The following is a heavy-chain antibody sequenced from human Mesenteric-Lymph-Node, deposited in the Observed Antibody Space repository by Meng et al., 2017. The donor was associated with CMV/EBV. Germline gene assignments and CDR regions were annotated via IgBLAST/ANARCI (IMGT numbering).Heavy chain of an antibody. Sequence: KASGYIFTGYYMHWVRQAPGQGLEWMGRINPNSGGTNYAQNFQGRVAVTRDTSISTTYMELSRLRSDDTAVYYCAVRWSSGNYYYFDYWGQGTLVTVSS. D-gene: IGHD3-10*01. V-gene: IGHV1-2*06. CDR3: AVRWSSGNYYYFDY. J-gene: IGHJ4*02. CDR1: GYIFTGYY. CDR2: INPNSGGT.